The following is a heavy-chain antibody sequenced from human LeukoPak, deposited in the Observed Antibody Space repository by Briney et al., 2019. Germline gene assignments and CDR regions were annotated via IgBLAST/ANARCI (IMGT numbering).Heavy chain of an antibody. J-gene: IGHJ6*03. D-gene: IGHD1-26*01. CDR2: MNPNSGNT. CDR3: ARALAWGGSYYTYYYMDV. V-gene: IGHV1-8*01. CDR1: GYTFTSYD. Sequence: ASVKVSCKASGYTFTSYDINWVRQATGQGLEWMGWMNPNSGNTGYAQKFQGRVTMTRNTSISTFYMDLSSLRSEDTAVYYCARALAWGGSYYTYYYMDVWGKGTTITVSS.